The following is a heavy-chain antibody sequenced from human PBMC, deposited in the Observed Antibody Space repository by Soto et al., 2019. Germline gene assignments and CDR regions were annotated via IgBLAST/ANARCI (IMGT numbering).Heavy chain of an antibody. CDR2: ISHDGSTK. CDR3: AKDPTIFGAVGCMDV. Sequence: WFRQEPGKGLEWVAGISHDGSTKYYADSVKGRFTTSRDNSKNTLYLQMNSLRAEDTAVYYCAKDPTIFGAVGCMDVWGQGTTVPVSS. D-gene: IGHD3-3*01. J-gene: IGHJ6*02. V-gene: IGHV3-30*18.